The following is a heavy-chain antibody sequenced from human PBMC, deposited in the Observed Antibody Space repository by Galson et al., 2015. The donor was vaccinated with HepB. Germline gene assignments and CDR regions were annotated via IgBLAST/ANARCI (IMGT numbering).Heavy chain of an antibody. V-gene: IGHV3-23*01. CDR2: ISGSGGST. J-gene: IGHJ4*02. CDR3: AKVVTMIVVPITGGFDY. D-gene: IGHD3-22*01. Sequence: SLRLSCAASGFTFSSYAMSWVRQAPGKGLEWVSAISGSGGSTYYVDSVKGRFTISRDNSKNTLYLQMNSLRAEDTAVYYCAKVVTMIVVPITGGFDYWGQGTLVTVSS. CDR1: GFTFSSYA.